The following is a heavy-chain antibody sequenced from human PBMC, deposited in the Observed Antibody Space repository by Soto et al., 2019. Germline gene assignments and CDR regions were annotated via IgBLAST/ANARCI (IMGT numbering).Heavy chain of an antibody. J-gene: IGHJ4*02. CDR2: IYDSGSN. V-gene: IGHV4-59*01. CDR1: RDSLARYR. D-gene: IGHD2-15*01. Sequence: TPSLSRTFSRDSLARYRCSSTLLSFKKGLEWSGYIYDSGSNHYNPSLKSRVTISEDTSKNQFSLKLSSVTAADTAVYYCARAFPDGCSGGACHQDYWGQGTLVTVS. CDR3: ARAFPDGCSGGACHQDY.